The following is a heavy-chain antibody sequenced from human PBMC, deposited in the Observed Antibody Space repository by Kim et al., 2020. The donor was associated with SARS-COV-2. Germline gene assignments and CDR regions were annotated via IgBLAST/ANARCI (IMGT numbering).Heavy chain of an antibody. CDR2: INPNSGGT. Sequence: ASVKVSCKASGYTFTGYYMHWVRQAPGQGLEWMGRINPNSGGTNYAQKFQGRVTMTRDTSISTAYMELSRLRSDDTAVYYCARVPFYGGNSLHAFDIWGQGTMVTVSS. D-gene: IGHD4-17*01. V-gene: IGHV1-2*06. CDR1: GYTFTGYY. CDR3: ARVPFYGGNSLHAFDI. J-gene: IGHJ3*02.